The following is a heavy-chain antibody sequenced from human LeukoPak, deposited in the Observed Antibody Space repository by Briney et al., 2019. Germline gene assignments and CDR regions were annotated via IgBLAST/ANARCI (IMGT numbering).Heavy chain of an antibody. V-gene: IGHV3-7*01. CDR3: ARGHMLYSFDY. Sequence: GGSLRLSCAASGFTFSSYWMSWVRQAPRKGLEWVANIKQDGSEKYYVDSVKGRFTISRDNAKNSLYLQMNSLRAEDTAVYYCARGHMLYSFDYWGQGTLVTVSS. CDR1: GFTFSSYW. J-gene: IGHJ4*02. CDR2: IKQDGSEK. D-gene: IGHD2-8*01.